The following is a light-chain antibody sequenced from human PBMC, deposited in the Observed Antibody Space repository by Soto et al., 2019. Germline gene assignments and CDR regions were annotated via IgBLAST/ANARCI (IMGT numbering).Light chain of an antibody. CDR1: SSDVGGYNY. CDR2: EVS. Sequence: QSVLTQPASVSGSPGQSITISCTGTSSDVGGYNYVSWYQQHPGKAPKLMIYEVSNRPSGVSNRFSGSKPGNTASLTISGRQAEDEADYYCSSYTSSSTPWVFGGGTKLTVL. CDR3: SSYTSSSTPWV. J-gene: IGLJ3*02. V-gene: IGLV2-14*01.